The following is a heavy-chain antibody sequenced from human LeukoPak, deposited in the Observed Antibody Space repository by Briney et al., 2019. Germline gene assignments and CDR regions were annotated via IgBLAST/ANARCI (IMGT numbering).Heavy chain of an antibody. V-gene: IGHV3-23*01. CDR1: GFTFSSYA. CDR2: ISGGGGST. Sequence: GGSLRLSCAASGFTFSSYAMSWVRQAPGKGLEWVSAISGGGGSTYYADSVKGRFTISRDNSKNTLYLQMNSLRAEDTAVYYCAKDRAAAGRTYYFDYWGQGTLVTVSS. D-gene: IGHD6-13*01. CDR3: AKDRAAAGRTYYFDY. J-gene: IGHJ4*02.